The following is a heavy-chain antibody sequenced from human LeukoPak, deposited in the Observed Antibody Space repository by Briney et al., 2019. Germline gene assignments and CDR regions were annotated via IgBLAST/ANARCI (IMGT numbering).Heavy chain of an antibody. D-gene: IGHD2/OR15-2a*01. J-gene: IGHJ3*02. Sequence: SQTLSLTCTVSGGSISSGGYYWSWIRQHPGKGLEWIGYIYYSGSTYYNPSLKSRVTISVDTSKNQFSLKLSSVTAADTAVYYCARVNSKATKEGAFDIWGQGTMVTVSS. V-gene: IGHV4-31*03. CDR3: ARVNSKATKEGAFDI. CDR1: GGSISSGGYY. CDR2: IYYSGST.